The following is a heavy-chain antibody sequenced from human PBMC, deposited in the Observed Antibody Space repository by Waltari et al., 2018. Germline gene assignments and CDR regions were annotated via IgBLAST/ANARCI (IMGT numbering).Heavy chain of an antibody. CDR3: ARVDLTVDSRTYYFDF. Sequence: QVQVVESGEVKRPGSSVKLSCQASGDTFNSYAFSWVRQAPGKPFEWMGEISPVYNEVKSAQKFQGRLTISANEPTTTVFMELSTLRPEDTAIYYCARVDLTVDSRTYYFDFWGQGKLVAVSA. CDR1: GDTFNSYA. D-gene: IGHD1-20*01. V-gene: IGHV1-69*01. CDR2: ISPVYNEV. J-gene: IGHJ4*02.